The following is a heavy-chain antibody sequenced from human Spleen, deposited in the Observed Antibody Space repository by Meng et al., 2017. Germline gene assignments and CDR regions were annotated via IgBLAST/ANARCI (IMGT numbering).Heavy chain of an antibody. CDR1: GYTFTDFY. V-gene: IGHV1-2*02. CDR3: AREAYRSGWSHFDP. J-gene: IGHJ5*02. Sequence: GLLVQSGTEVKKPGASVKVSCKASGYTFTDFYIHWVRQAPGQGLEWMGWINPNTGGTKYAQKFQGRVTMTRDTSISTAYMELSSLRPDDTAVYYCAREAYRSGWSHFDPWGQGTLVTVSS. D-gene: IGHD6-19*01. CDR2: INPNTGGT.